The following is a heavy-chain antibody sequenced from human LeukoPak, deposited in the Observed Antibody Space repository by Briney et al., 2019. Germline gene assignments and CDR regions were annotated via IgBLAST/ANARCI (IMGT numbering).Heavy chain of an antibody. J-gene: IGHJ4*02. D-gene: IGHD5-12*01. V-gene: IGHV4-30-4*01. CDR2: IYYSGST. CDR1: GGSISSGDYY. Sequence: SETLSLTCTVSGGSISSGDYYWSWIRQPPGKGLEWIGYIYYSGSTYYNPSLKSRVTISVDTSKNQFSLKLSSVTAADTAVYYCASGYSGYGGFFGDYWGQGTLVTVSS. CDR3: ASGYSGYGGFFGDY.